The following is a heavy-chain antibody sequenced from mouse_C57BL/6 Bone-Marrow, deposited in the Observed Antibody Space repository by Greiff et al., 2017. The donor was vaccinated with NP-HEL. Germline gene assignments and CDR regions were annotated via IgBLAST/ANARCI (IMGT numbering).Heavy chain of an antibody. Sequence: VQLQQSGAELVRPGTSVKVSCKASGYAFTNYLIEWVKQRPGQGLEWIGVINPGSGGTNYNEKFKGKATLTADKSSSTAYMQLSSLTSEDSAVYFCARFTTGGRDYWGQGTSVTVSS. CDR3: ARFTTGGRDY. CDR2: INPGSGGT. CDR1: GYAFTNYL. D-gene: IGHD1-1*01. J-gene: IGHJ4*01. V-gene: IGHV1-54*01.